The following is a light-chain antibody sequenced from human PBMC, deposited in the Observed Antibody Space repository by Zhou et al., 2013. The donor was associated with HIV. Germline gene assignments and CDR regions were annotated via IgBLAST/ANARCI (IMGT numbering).Light chain of an antibody. Sequence: DIQMTQSPSTLSAFVGDRVTITCRASQSISTWLAWYQEKPGIAPKLLIYKASTLQTGVPSRFSGSGSGTEFTLTISSLQPDDFATYYCQQAHSFPVTLGPGTKVNIK. J-gene: IGKJ3*01. CDR2: KAS. CDR3: QQAHSFPVT. V-gene: IGKV1-5*03. CDR1: QSISTW.